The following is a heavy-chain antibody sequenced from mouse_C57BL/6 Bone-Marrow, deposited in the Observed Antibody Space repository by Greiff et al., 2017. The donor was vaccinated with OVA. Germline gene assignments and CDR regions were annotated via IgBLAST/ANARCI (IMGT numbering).Heavy chain of an antibody. Sequence: QVQLQQSGAELVRPGTSVKLSCKASGYTFTSYWMHWVKQRPGQGLEWIGVIDPSDSYTNYNQKFKGKATLTVDTSSSTAYMQLSSLTSEDSAVYYCARLGGSWFAYWGQGTLVTVSA. CDR1: GYTFTSYW. D-gene: IGHD3-1*01. CDR2: IDPSDSYT. V-gene: IGHV1-59*01. CDR3: ARLGGSWFAY. J-gene: IGHJ3*01.